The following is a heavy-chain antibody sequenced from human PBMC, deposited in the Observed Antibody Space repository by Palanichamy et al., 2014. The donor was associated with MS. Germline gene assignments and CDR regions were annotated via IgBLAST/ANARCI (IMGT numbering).Heavy chain of an antibody. Sequence: QVQLRESGPGLVKPSETLSVTCTVSGGSVRNDNYYWNWIRQPPGKGLEWIGYIYYSGSTNYNSSLKSRVTISLDTSKNQFSLKLSSVTAADTAVYYCAGAGYSYDNDSWGQGTLVTVSS. CDR3: AGAGYSYDNDS. D-gene: IGHD3-10*01. CDR2: IYYSGST. J-gene: IGHJ4*02. V-gene: IGHV4-61*01. CDR1: GGSVRNDNYY.